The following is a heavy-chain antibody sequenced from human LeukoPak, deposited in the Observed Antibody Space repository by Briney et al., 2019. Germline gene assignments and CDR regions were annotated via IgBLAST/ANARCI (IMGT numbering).Heavy chain of an antibody. CDR3: ARVSTVGYYYYGMDV. J-gene: IGHJ6*02. D-gene: IGHD4-23*01. V-gene: IGHV3-21*01. CDR1: GFTFRSYS. CDR2: ISSSGAYI. Sequence: GGSLRLSCAASGFTFRSYSLTWVPKAPGKGLKWSSSISSSGAYIYYADSVKGRFTISRDNSKNTLYLQMNSLRAEDTAVYYCARVSTVGYYYYGMDVWGQGTTVTVSS.